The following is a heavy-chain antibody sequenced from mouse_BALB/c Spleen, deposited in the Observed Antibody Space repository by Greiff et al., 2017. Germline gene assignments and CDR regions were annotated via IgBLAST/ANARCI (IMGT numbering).Heavy chain of an antibody. J-gene: IGHJ2*01. CDR1: GFAFSSYD. CDR2: ISSGGGST. V-gene: IGHV5-12-1*01. Sequence: EVKVVESGGGLVKPGGSLKLSCAASGFAFSSYDMSWVRQTPEKRLEWVAYISSGGGSTYYHDTVKGRFTISRDNAKNTLYLQMSSLKSEDTAMYYCARGLYGYYFDYWGQGTTLTVSS. D-gene: IGHD1-2*01. CDR3: ARGLYGYYFDY.